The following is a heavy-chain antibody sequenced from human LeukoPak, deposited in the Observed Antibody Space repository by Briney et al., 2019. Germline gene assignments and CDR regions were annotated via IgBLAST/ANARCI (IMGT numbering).Heavy chain of an antibody. J-gene: IGHJ4*02. CDR1: GFTFSSYS. CDR2: ISSSSSYI. V-gene: IGHV3-21*01. CDR3: ASERGYSYGPHFDY. D-gene: IGHD5-18*01. Sequence: GGSLRLSCAASGFTFSSYSMNWVRQAPGKGLECVSSISSSSSYIYYADSVKGRFTISRDNAKNSLYLQMNSLRAEDTAVYYCASERGYSYGPHFDYWGQGTQVTVSS.